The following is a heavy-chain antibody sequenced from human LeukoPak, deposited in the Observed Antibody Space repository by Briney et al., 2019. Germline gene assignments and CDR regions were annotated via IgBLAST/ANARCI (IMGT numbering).Heavy chain of an antibody. V-gene: IGHV4-61*02. D-gene: IGHD6-19*01. CDR3: ARAIVGYSSPFDY. CDR2: IYTSGST. Sequence: SSETLSLTCTVSGGSISSGSYYWSWIRQPAGEGLEWIGRIYTSGSTNYNPSLKSRVTISVDTSKNQFSLKLSSVTAADTAVYYCARAIVGYSSPFDYWGQGTLVTVSS. CDR1: GGSISSGSYY. J-gene: IGHJ4*02.